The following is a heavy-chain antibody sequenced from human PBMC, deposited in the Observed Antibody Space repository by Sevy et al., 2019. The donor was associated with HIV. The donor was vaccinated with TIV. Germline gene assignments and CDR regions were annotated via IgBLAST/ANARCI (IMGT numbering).Heavy chain of an antibody. CDR1: GFTFSSYW. D-gene: IGHD3-10*01. J-gene: IGHJ4*02. V-gene: IGHV3-74*01. CDR3: ASSKGDYYYGSGSLHADY. Sequence: GGSLRLSCAASGFTFSSYWMHWVRQAPGKGLVWVSRINSDGSSTSYADSVKGRFTISRDNAKNTLYLQTNSLRAEDTAVYYCASSKGDYYYGSGSLHADYWGQGTLVTVSS. CDR2: INSDGSST.